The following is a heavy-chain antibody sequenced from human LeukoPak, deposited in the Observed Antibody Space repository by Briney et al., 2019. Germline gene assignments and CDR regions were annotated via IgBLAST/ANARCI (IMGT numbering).Heavy chain of an antibody. V-gene: IGHV4-34*01. CDR3: ARGAGMSPAATAYYYYMDV. D-gene: IGHD2-2*01. CDR1: GGSFSGYY. Sequence: SETLSLTCAVYGGSFSGYYWSWIRQPPGKGLEWIGEINHSGSTNYNPSLKSRVTISVDTSKNQFSLKLSSVTAADTAVYYGARGAGMSPAATAYYYYMDVWGKGTTVTVSS. J-gene: IGHJ6*03. CDR2: INHSGST.